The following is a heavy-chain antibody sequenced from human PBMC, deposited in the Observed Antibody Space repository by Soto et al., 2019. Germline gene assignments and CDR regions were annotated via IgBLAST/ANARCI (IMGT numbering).Heavy chain of an antibody. CDR3: ARRFCSAGSCRGIGFDY. Sequence: EVQLVESGGGLVQPGGSLRLSCAASGFTFSSHDMPWVRQATGKGLEWVSAIGSDGGTYYLGSVKGRFTISRENAKNSVYLQMNSLRVGDTAVYYCARRFCSAGSCRGIGFDYWGQGILVTVSS. CDR1: GFTFSSHD. D-gene: IGHD2-15*01. V-gene: IGHV3-13*01. CDR2: IGSDGGT. J-gene: IGHJ4*02.